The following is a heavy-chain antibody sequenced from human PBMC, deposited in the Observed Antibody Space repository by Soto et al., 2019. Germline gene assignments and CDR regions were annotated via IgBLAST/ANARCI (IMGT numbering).Heavy chain of an antibody. CDR2: IYYSGST. J-gene: IGHJ3*02. CDR1: GGSVSSGSYY. CDR3: ARELRDCFHLRPAFDI. D-gene: IGHD2-21*01. Sequence: QVQLQESGPGLVKPSETLSLTCTVSGGSVSSGSYYWSWIRQPPGKGLEWIGYIYYSGSTNYNPSPQGRGPITVSTAQNQFSLKLSSVAAADTAGDYWARELRDCFHLRPAFDIWGQGTMVTVSS. V-gene: IGHV4-61*01.